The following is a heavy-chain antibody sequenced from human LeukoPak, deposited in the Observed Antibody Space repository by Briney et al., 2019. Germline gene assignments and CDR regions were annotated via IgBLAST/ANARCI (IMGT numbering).Heavy chain of an antibody. D-gene: IGHD4-17*01. J-gene: IGHJ4*02. CDR2: INHSGST. V-gene: IGHV4-34*01. Sequence: PSETLSLTCAVYGGSFSGYYWSWIRQPPGKGLEWIGEINHSGSTNYNPSLRSRVTISVDTSKNQFSLKLSSVTAADTAVYYCARGPLNGDYLYLGQGTLVTVSS. CDR3: ARGPLNGDYLY. CDR1: GGSFSGYY.